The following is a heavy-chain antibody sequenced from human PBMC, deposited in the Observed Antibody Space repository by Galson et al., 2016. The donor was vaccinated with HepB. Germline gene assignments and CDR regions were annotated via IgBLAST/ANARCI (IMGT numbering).Heavy chain of an antibody. Sequence: SLRLSCAASGFTVSSNYMPWVRQAPGKGLEWVSVIYSGGSTYHADSVKGRFTISRDNSKNTLYLQMNSLRAEDTAVYYCARVSDGYNTAPVDYWGQGTLVTVSS. CDR3: ARVSDGYNTAPVDY. J-gene: IGHJ4*02. CDR2: IYSGGST. V-gene: IGHV3-66*01. CDR1: GFTVSSNY. D-gene: IGHD5-24*01.